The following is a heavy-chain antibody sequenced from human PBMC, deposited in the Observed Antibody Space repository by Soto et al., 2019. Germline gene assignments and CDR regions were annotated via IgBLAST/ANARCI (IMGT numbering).Heavy chain of an antibody. CDR1: GFTFRNYG. CDR2: IGIGSSTT. CDR3: VRGASLNFDY. Sequence: GGSLRLSCAASGFTFRNYGMNWVRQAPGKGLEWVSYIGIGSSTTYYADSVKGRFTISRDNAKNSLYLQMNSLRAEDTASYYCVRGASLNFDYWGQGTLVTVSS. V-gene: IGHV3-48*01. J-gene: IGHJ4*02. D-gene: IGHD1-26*01.